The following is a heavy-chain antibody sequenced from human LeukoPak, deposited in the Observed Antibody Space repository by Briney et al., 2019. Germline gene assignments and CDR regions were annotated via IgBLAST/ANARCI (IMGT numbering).Heavy chain of an antibody. CDR1: GGSISSYY. V-gene: IGHV4-59*01. CDR3: ARREVWFDP. CDR2: IYYSGST. J-gene: IGHJ5*02. D-gene: IGHD1-26*01. Sequence: PSETLSLTCTVSGGSISSYYWSWIRQPPGKGLEWIGYIYYSGSTNYNPSLKSRVTISVDTSKNQFSLKLSSVTAADTAVYYCARREVWFDPWGQGTLVTVSS.